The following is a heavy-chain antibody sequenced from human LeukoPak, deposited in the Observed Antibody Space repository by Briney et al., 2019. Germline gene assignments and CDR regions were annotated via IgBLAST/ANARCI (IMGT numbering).Heavy chain of an antibody. V-gene: IGHV1-18*01. CDR2: ISAYNGNT. CDR1: GYTFTSYG. J-gene: IGHJ4*02. D-gene: IGHD6-13*01. Sequence: ASVKVSCKASGYTFTSYGISWVRQAPGQGLEWMGWISAYNGNTNYAQKLQGRVTMTTDTSTSTAYMELRSLRSDDTAVYYCARVGDSSWYPYYFDYWGQGTLVTVSS. CDR3: ARVGDSSWYPYYFDY.